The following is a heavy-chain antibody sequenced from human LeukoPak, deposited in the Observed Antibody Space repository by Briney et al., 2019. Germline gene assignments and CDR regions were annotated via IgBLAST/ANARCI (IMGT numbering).Heavy chain of an antibody. CDR3: AREGGTHGVYYFDY. D-gene: IGHD2-8*01. Sequence: ASVKVSCKASGGTFSSYAISWVRQAPGQRLEWMGWINAGNGNTKYSQKFQGRVTITRDTSASTAYMELSSLRSEDTAVYYCAREGGTHGVYYFDYWGQGTLVTVSS. CDR1: GGTFSSYA. V-gene: IGHV1-3*01. J-gene: IGHJ4*02. CDR2: INAGNGNT.